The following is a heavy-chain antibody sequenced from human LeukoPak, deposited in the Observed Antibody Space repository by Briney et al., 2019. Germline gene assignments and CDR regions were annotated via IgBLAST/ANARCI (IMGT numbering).Heavy chain of an antibody. CDR1: GGSISSYY. CDR2: IYYSGST. V-gene: IGHV4-59*01. CDR3: ARGFYEPGSFDP. D-gene: IGHD3-3*01. J-gene: IGHJ5*02. Sequence: PSETLSLTCTVSGGSISSYYWSWIRQPPGKGLEWIGYIYYSGSTNYNPSLKSRVTISVDTSKNQFSLKLSSVTAADTAAYYCARGFYEPGSFDPWGQGTLVTVSS.